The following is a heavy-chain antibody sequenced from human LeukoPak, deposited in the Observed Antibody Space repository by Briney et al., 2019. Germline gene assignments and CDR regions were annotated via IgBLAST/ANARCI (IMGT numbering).Heavy chain of an antibody. V-gene: IGHV4-4*07. J-gene: IGHJ4*02. CDR3: ASGPSGYSGYGHYFDY. CDR1: GGSISSYY. CDR2: IYTSGST. Sequence: PSETLSLTCTVSGGSISSYYWSWIRQPAGKGLERIGRIYTSGSTNYNPSLKSRVTMSVDTSKNQFSLKLSSVTTADTAVYYCASGPSGYSGYGHYFDYWGQGTLVTVSS. D-gene: IGHD5-12*01.